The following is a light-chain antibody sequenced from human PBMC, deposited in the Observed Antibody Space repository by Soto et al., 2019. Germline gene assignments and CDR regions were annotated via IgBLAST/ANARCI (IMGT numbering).Light chain of an antibody. V-gene: IGLV2-14*03. CDR3: TTWTTSTTMI. CDR2: DVN. J-gene: IGLJ2*01. Sequence: QSALTQPASVSGSPGQSITISCTGTSRDIGAYNFVSWYQQHPGKAPKLMLYDVNIRPSGVANRFSGSKSGNTASLTISWLQAEEEADYYYTTWTTSTTMIFGGGTKMTVL. CDR1: SRDIGAYNF.